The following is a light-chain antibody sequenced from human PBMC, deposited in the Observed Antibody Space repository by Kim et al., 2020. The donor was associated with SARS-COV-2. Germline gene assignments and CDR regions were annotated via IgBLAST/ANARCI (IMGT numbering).Light chain of an antibody. V-gene: IGKV1-17*03. J-gene: IGKJ1*01. Sequence: DIQMTQSPSAMSASVGDRVTITCRASQGISNYLAWFQQKPGEVPKRLIYAASNLQSGVPSRFSGSGSGTELTLTISCLQPEDFATYYCLQHDSYPWTFGQGTKVDIK. CDR2: AAS. CDR1: QGISNY. CDR3: LQHDSYPWT.